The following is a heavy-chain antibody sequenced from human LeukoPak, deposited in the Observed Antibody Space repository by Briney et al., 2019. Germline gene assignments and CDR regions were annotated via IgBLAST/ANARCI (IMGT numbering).Heavy chain of an antibody. D-gene: IGHD2-2*01. CDR3: AREPLPRPGTNCSSTSCQYYYYYGMDV. CDR2: IYSGGST. V-gene: IGHV3-66*01. J-gene: IGHJ6*02. CDR1: GFTVSSNY. Sequence: PGGSLRLSCAASGFTVSSNYMSWVRQAPGKGLEWVSVIYSGGSTYYADSVKGRFTISRDNSKNTLYLQMNSLRAEDTAVYYCAREPLPRPGTNCSSTSCQYYYYYGMDVWGQGTTVTVSS.